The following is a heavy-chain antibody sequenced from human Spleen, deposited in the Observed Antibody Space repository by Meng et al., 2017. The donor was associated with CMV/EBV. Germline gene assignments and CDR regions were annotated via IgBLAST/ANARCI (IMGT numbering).Heavy chain of an antibody. CDR2: IAFDGRTK. CDR3: ARLPLGYCSSITCYKFDY. J-gene: IGHJ4*02. Sequence: GGSLRLSCKASGFTSSPYAVHWLRQAPGKGLEWVALIAFDGRTKYNTDSTKGRFTISRDSSKNTVYLHMNSLRGDDTAVYYCARLPLGYCSSITCYKFDYWGQGTLVTVSS. D-gene: IGHD2-2*02. CDR1: GFTSSPYA. V-gene: IGHV3-30*04.